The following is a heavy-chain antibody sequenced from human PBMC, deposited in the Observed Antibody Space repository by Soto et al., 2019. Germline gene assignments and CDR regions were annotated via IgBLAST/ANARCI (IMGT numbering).Heavy chain of an antibody. J-gene: IGHJ6*02. CDR1: GFTFSSYE. CDR3: ARDQEAGSFFPYYYGMDV. V-gene: IGHV3-48*03. CDR2: ISSSGSTI. Sequence: GGSLRLSCATSGFTFSSYEMNWVRQAPGKGLEWVSYISSSGSTIYYADAVKGRFTISRDNAKNSLYLQMDSLRAEDTAVYYCARDQEAGSFFPYYYGMDVWGQGTTVTVSS. D-gene: IGHD6-13*01.